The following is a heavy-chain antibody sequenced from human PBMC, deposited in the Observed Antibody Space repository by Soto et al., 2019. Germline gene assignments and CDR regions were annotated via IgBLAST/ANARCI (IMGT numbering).Heavy chain of an antibody. V-gene: IGHV3-53*01. Sequence: EVQLVESGGGLIQPGGSLRLSCAASGFNVSSNYMSWVRQAPGKGLEWVSVIYSGGSTYYADSVKGRFTISRDNSKNTLYLQMNSLRAEDTAVYYCARGLDPDDGFLSYYYYGMDVWGQGTTVTVSS. CDR3: ARGLDPDDGFLSYYYYGMDV. CDR2: IYSGGST. D-gene: IGHD1-1*01. J-gene: IGHJ6*02. CDR1: GFNVSSNY.